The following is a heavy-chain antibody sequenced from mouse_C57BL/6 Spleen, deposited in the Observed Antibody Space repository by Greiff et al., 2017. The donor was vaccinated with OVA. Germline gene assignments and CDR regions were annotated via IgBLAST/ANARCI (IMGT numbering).Heavy chain of an antibody. V-gene: IGHV1-15*01. Sequence: VKLMESGAELVRPGASVTLSCKASGYTFTDYEMHWVKQTPVPGLEWIGAIDPETGGTAYNQKFKGKAILTADKSSSTAYMELRSLTSEDSAVYYCTRGRLRAMDYWGQGTSVTVSS. CDR2: IDPETGGT. J-gene: IGHJ4*01. CDR1: GYTFTDYE. CDR3: TRGRLRAMDY.